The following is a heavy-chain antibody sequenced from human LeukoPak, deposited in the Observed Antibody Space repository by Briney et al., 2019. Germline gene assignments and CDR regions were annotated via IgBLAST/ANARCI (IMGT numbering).Heavy chain of an antibody. D-gene: IGHD3-10*01. CDR2: ISAYNGNT. J-gene: IGHJ6*02. V-gene: IGHV1-18*01. CDR1: GYTFPSYG. CDR3: ARRITMVRGVITYYYYYGMDV. Sequence: ASVKVSCKASGYTFPSYGISWVRQAPGQGLEWMGWISAYNGNTNYAQKLQGRVTMNTDTSTSTAYVELRSLRSDDTAVYYCARRITMVRGVITYYYYYGMDVWGQGTTVTVSS.